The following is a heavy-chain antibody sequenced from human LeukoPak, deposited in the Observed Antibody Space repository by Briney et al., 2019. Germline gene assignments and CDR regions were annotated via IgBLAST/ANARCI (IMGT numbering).Heavy chain of an antibody. J-gene: IGHJ4*02. Sequence: PGGSLRLSCAASGLTFSSYAVHWVRQAPGKGLEYVSAISSNGGSTYYANSVKGRFTISRDNSKNTLYLQMGSLRAEDMAVYYCARDGPYGSGSTGIDYWGQGTLVTVSS. D-gene: IGHD3-10*01. V-gene: IGHV3-64*01. CDR2: ISSNGGST. CDR1: GLTFSSYA. CDR3: ARDGPYGSGSTGIDY.